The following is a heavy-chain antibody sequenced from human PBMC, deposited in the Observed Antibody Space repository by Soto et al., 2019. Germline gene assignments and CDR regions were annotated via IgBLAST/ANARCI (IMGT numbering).Heavy chain of an antibody. CDR1: GGSIFSFY. V-gene: IGHV4-4*07. CDR2: IYTTGSS. J-gene: IGHJ5*02. D-gene: IGHD3-10*01. Sequence: SEALSLTCTVSGGSIFSFYWTWIRQPAGKGLEWIGRIYTTGSSNYNPSLKGRVSMSVDTSKNQFSMNLISVTAADTAVYYCARVGGGVWSPGREPWGQGILVTVSS. CDR3: ARVGGGVWSPGREP.